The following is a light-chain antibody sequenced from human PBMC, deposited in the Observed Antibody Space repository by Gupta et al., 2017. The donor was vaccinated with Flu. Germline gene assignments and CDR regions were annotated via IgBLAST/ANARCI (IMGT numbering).Light chain of an antibody. Sequence: DIQMTQSPSSLSASVGDRVTITCRASQSISNYLNWYQQKPGKAPNLLIYTASSLQSGVPLRFNCSGSGTDFTLTISSLQPEDFATYYCQESHTTPPTFGQGTKVESK. CDR2: TAS. CDR1: QSISNY. V-gene: IGKV1-39*01. J-gene: IGKJ1*01. CDR3: QESHTTPPT.